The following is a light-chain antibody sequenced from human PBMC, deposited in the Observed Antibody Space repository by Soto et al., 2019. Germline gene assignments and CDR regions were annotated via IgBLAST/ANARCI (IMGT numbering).Light chain of an antibody. Sequence: QSALTQPRSVSGSPGQSVTISCTGTSSDVGGYNYVSWYQQHTGKAPKVMIYDVSERPSGVPDRFSGSKSGNTASLTISGLQAEDGADYYCCSYAGSPRYVFGTGTKVTVL. J-gene: IGLJ1*01. CDR3: CSYAGSPRYV. V-gene: IGLV2-11*01. CDR2: DVS. CDR1: SSDVGGYNY.